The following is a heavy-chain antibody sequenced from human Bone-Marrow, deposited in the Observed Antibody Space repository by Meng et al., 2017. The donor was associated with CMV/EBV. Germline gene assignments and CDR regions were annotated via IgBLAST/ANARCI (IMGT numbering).Heavy chain of an antibody. CDR2: ISSGSTIT. Sequence: GGSLRLSCAASGFTFSTFSMNWVRQAPGKGLERISYISSGSTITYYADSVKGRFSVSRDNANNSLYLQMDNLRADDTATYYCARARIPWGQGTLVTVSS. CDR3: ARARIP. V-gene: IGHV3-48*04. J-gene: IGHJ5*02. CDR1: GFTFSTFS.